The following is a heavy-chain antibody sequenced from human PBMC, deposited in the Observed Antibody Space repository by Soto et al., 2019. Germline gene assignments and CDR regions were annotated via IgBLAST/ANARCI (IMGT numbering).Heavy chain of an antibody. CDR1: GGSISSYY. Sequence: SETLSLTCTVSGGSISSYYWSWIRQPPGKGLEWIGYIYYSGSTNYNPSLKSRVTISVDTSKNQFSLKLSSVTAADTAVYYCARTAMVRGVIVFDYWGQGTLVTVSS. CDR3: ARTAMVRGVIVFDY. D-gene: IGHD3-10*01. CDR2: IYYSGST. V-gene: IGHV4-59*08. J-gene: IGHJ4*02.